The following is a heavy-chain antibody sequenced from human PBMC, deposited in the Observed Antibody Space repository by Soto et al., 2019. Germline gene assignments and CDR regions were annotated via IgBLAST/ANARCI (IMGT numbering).Heavy chain of an antibody. CDR3: ARSRVVVVIADY. J-gene: IGHJ4*02. CDR2: ISYDGSNK. CDR1: GFTFSSYA. Sequence: QVQLVESGGGVVQPGRSLRLSCAASGFTFSSYAMHWVRQAPGKGLEWVAVISYDGSNKYYADSVKGRFTISRDNSKNTQYLQMNSLRAEDTAVYYCARSRVVVVIADYWGQGTLVTVSS. D-gene: IGHD3-22*01. V-gene: IGHV3-30-3*01.